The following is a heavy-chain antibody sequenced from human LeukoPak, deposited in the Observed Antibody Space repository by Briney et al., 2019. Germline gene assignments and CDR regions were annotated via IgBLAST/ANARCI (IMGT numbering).Heavy chain of an antibody. CDR2: ISAYNGNT. V-gene: IGHV1-18*01. CDR3: ARDHPDYYDSSGRTTYFDY. CDR1: GYTFTSYG. J-gene: IGHJ4*02. D-gene: IGHD3-22*01. Sequence: EASVKVSCKASGYTFTSYGISWVRQAPGQGLEWMGWISAYNGNTNYAQKLQGRVTMTTDTSTSTAYMELRSLRSDDTAVYYCARDHPDYYDSSGRTTYFDYWGQGTLATVSS.